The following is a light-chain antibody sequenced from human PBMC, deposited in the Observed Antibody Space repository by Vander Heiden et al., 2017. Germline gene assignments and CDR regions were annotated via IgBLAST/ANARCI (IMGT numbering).Light chain of an antibody. Sequence: SALTQPASVSGSPGQSITISCTGTSSDVGGYKFVSWYQQHPGKAPKLMIYEVSNRPSGVSNRFSGSKSGNTASLTISGLQAEDEADYYCSSYTGSSTLFGGGTTLTVL. CDR3: SSYTGSSTL. CDR2: EVS. J-gene: IGLJ2*01. CDR1: SSDVGGYKF. V-gene: IGLV2-14*01.